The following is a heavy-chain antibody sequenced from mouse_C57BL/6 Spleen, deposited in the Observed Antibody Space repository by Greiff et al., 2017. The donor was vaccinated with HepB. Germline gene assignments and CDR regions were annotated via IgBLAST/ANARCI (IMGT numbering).Heavy chain of an antibody. D-gene: IGHD1-1*01. CDR1: GYTFTSYW. Sequence: VQLQQPGAELVKPGASVKMSCQASGYTFTSYWITWVKQRPGQGLEWIGDIYPGSGSTNYNEKFKSKATLTVDTSSSTAYMQLSSLTSEDSAVYYCAIGLFTTVVATDAMDYWGQGTSVTVSS. CDR2: IYPGSGST. CDR3: AIGLFTTVVATDAMDY. J-gene: IGHJ4*01. V-gene: IGHV1-55*01.